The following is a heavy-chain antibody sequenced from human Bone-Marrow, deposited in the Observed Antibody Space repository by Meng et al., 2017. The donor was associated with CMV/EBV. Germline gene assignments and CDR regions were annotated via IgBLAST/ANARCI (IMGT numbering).Heavy chain of an antibody. D-gene: IGHD3-10*01. Sequence: ASVQVSCKASGYTFTSYYMHWVRQAPGQGLEWMGIINPSGCSTSYAQKFQGRVTMTRDTSKSTVYMQLSSLRSDDTAVYYCARIRVWFGDFDYWGQGTLVTVSS. V-gene: IGHV1-46*01. J-gene: IGHJ4*02. CDR1: GYTFTSYY. CDR2: INPSGCST. CDR3: ARIRVWFGDFDY.